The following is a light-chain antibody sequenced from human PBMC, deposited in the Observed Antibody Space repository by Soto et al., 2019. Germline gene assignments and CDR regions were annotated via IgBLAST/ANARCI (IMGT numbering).Light chain of an antibody. CDR1: SSNIGAGYD. Sequence: QSVLTQPPSVSGAPGQRVTISCTGSSSNIGAGYDVHWYQQLPATAPKLLIYGNNNRPSGVPDRISGSRSGTSASLSITGLQAEDEADYHCQSYDSSLSVYVFGTGTQLTVL. CDR2: GNN. V-gene: IGLV1-40*01. CDR3: QSYDSSLSVYV. J-gene: IGLJ7*01.